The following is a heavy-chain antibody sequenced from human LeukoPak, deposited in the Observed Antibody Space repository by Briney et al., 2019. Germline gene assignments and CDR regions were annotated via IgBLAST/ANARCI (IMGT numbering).Heavy chain of an antibody. V-gene: IGHV4-34*01. D-gene: IGHD1-26*01. Sequence: PSETLSLTCAVYGGSFSGHYWSWIRQPPGKGLEWIGEINHSGSTNYNPSLKSRVTISVDTSKDQFSLKLSSVTAADTAVYYCARLKRYSGSYYVYYYYYMDVWGKGTTVTISS. CDR2: INHSGST. CDR1: GGSFSGHY. CDR3: ARLKRYSGSYYVYYYYYMDV. J-gene: IGHJ6*03.